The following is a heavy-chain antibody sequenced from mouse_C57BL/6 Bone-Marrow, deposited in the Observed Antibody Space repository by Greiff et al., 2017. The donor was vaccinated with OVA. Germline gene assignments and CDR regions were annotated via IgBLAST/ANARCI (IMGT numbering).Heavy chain of an antibody. D-gene: IGHD2-3*01. CDR1: SYTFTGYW. Sequence: VKLVESGAELMKPGASVKLSCKATSYTFTGYWIEWVKQRPGHGLEWIGEILPGSGSTNYNEKFKGKATFTADTSSNTAYMQLSSLTTEDSAIYYCAREVYDGPSSWFAYWGQGTLVTVSA. V-gene: IGHV1-9*01. CDR3: AREVYDGPSSWFAY. CDR2: ILPGSGST. J-gene: IGHJ3*01.